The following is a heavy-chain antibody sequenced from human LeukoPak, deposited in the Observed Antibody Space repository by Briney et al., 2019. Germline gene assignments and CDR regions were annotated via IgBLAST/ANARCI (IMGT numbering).Heavy chain of an antibody. J-gene: IGHJ5*02. CDR2: INHSGST. Sequence: SKTLSLTCAVYGDSFNEYYWSWVRQPPGKALEWIGEINHSGSTNYNPSLKSRVTISVDKSLRQFFLRLSPVTAADTAVYYCARERAYNNYYNYFDPWGQGTQVTVSS. CDR3: ARERAYNNYYNYFDP. V-gene: IGHV4-34*01. D-gene: IGHD4-11*01. CDR1: GDSFNEYY.